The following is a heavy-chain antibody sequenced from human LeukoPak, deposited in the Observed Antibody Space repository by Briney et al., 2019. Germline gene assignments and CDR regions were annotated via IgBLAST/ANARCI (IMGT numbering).Heavy chain of an antibody. Sequence: GGSLRLSCAASGFTLSSYAMSWVRQAPGKGLEWISASSGRGGSTYYADSVKGRFTISRDNAKNTLYLQMNSLRAEDTAVYYCAKSRSPGFDYWGQGTLVTVSS. V-gene: IGHV3-23*01. D-gene: IGHD1-14*01. CDR1: GFTLSSYA. CDR2: SSGRGGST. CDR3: AKSRSPGFDY. J-gene: IGHJ4*02.